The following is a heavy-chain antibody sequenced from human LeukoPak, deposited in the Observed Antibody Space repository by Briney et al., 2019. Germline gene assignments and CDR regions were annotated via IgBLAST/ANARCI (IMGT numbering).Heavy chain of an antibody. D-gene: IGHD3-22*01. CDR3: ARDPARYYYASSGYFDY. CDR1: GGTVSSYA. CDR2: IIPIFGTA. J-gene: IGHJ4*02. Sequence: SVKVSCKASGGTVSSYAISWVRQAPGQGLEWMGGIIPIFGTANYAQKFQGRVRITADEATSKAYMELSSLRSEDTAVYYCARDPARYYYASSGYFDYWGQGTLVTVSS. V-gene: IGHV1-69*01.